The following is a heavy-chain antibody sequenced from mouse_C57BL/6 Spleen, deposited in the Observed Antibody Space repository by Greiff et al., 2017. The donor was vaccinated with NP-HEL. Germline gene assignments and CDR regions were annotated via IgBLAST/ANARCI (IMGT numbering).Heavy chain of an antibody. D-gene: IGHD2-1*01. CDR1: GFTFSSYA. CDR2: ISDGGSYT. CDR3: ALGGNGDYAMDY. V-gene: IGHV5-4*01. J-gene: IGHJ4*01. Sequence: EVHLVESGGGLVKPGGSLKLSCAASGFTFSSYAMSWVRQTPEKRLEWVATISDGGSYTYYPDNVKGRFTISRDNAKNNLYLQMSHLKSEDTAMYYCALGGNGDYAMDYWGQGTSVTVSS.